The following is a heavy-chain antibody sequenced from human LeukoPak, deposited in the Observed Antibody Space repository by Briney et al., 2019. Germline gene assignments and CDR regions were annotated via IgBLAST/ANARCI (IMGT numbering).Heavy chain of an antibody. J-gene: IGHJ6*03. CDR3: ARRRIAAAGTYYYYYYYMDV. V-gene: IGHV4-39*01. D-gene: IGHD6-13*01. Sequence: SETLSLTCTVSGGSISSSSYYWGWIRQPPGKGLEWIGSIYYSGSTYYNPSLKSRVTISVDTSKNQFSLKLSSVTAADTAVYDCARRRIAAAGTYYYYYYYMDVWGKGTTVTVSS. CDR1: GGSISSSSYY. CDR2: IYYSGST.